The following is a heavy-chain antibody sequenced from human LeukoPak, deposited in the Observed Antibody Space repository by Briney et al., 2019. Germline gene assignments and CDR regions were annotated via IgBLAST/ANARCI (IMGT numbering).Heavy chain of an antibody. J-gene: IGHJ3*02. Sequence: PGGSLNLSRAASGFSLSGSAIHWVRQASGKGLEWVGRITGKGNNYATAYAASVTGRFTISRDDSKNMAYLQMSSLKSEDTAVYYCSATSDAFDIWGQGTMVTVSS. V-gene: IGHV3-73*01. CDR1: GFSLSGSA. CDR3: SATSDAFDI. CDR2: ITGKGNNYAT.